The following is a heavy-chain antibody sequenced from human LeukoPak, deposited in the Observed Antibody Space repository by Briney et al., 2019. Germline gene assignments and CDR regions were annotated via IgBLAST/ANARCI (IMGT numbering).Heavy chain of an antibody. CDR1: GFTVSSNY. D-gene: IGHD4-23*01. J-gene: IGHJ4*02. CDR2: IYSGGNT. Sequence: GGSLRLSCAASGFTVSSNYMSWVRQAPGKGLEWVSAIYSGGNTYYADSVKDRFTISRDNSKNTLYLQMNSLRAEDTAVYYCARGLYGGNSYLDYWGQGTLVTVYS. V-gene: IGHV3-53*01. CDR3: ARGLYGGNSYLDY.